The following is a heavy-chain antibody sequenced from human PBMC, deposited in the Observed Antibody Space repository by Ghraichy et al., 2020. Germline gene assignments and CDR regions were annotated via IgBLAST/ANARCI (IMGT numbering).Heavy chain of an antibody. Sequence: LSLTCAASGFSFSNNAMSWVRQAPGKGLEWVSAISGGDGTTYYADSVKGRFTISRDNSKNTLYLQMNSLRGEDTALYYCAKDQFNYYESRGYYSPFDNWGLGTLVTVSS. CDR3: AKDQFNYYESRGYYSPFDN. V-gene: IGHV3-23*01. CDR2: ISGGDGTT. CDR1: GFSFSNNA. D-gene: IGHD3-22*01. J-gene: IGHJ4*02.